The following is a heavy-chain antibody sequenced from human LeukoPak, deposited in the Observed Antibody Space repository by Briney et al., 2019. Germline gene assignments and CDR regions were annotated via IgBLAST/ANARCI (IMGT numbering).Heavy chain of an antibody. Sequence: ASVKVSCKASGYTFTSYGISWVRQAPGQGLEWMGWISAYNGNTNYAQKLQGRVTMSTDTSTSTAYMELSSLRSDDTALYYCARIKRPVNLAARPGRDAFDIWGQGTMVTVSS. V-gene: IGHV1-18*01. J-gene: IGHJ3*02. CDR2: ISAYNGNT. CDR3: ARIKRPVNLAARPGRDAFDI. D-gene: IGHD6-6*01. CDR1: GYTFTSYG.